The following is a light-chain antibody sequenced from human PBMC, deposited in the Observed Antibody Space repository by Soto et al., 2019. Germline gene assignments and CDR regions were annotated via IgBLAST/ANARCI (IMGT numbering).Light chain of an antibody. CDR3: QHRSNWPRLT. J-gene: IGKJ4*01. CDR2: DAS. V-gene: IGKV3-11*01. Sequence: EIVLTQSPATLSLSPGERDTLSCRASQSVSSYLAWYQQKPGQAPRLLIYDASNRATGIPARFSGSGSGTDFTLTISSLEPEDFAVYYCQHRSNWPRLTFGGGTKVDIK. CDR1: QSVSSY.